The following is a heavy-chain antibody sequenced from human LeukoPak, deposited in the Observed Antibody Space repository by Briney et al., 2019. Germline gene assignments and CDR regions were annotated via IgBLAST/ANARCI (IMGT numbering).Heavy chain of an antibody. CDR1: GGSISSYY. Sequence: PSETLSLTCAVSGGSISSYYWNWIRQPPGKGLEWIGYIYYSGSTNYNPSLKSRVTISVDTSKNQFSLKLSSVTAADTAVYYCARASLERDYFDYWGQGTLVTVSS. J-gene: IGHJ4*02. V-gene: IGHV4-59*01. CDR3: ARASLERDYFDY. CDR2: IYYSGST. D-gene: IGHD1-1*01.